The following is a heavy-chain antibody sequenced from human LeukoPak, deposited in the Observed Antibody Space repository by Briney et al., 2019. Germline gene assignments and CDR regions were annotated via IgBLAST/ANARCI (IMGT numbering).Heavy chain of an antibody. Sequence: PSETLSLTCSVSGDSISRGGDYWTWIRQHPEKGLEWIGYISGSGSTYYSPSLRSRVTVSADTSKNQFSLKLTSVTAADTAVYYCARDVESCSSTSCLYYGMDVWGQGTTVTVSS. CDR2: ISGSGST. J-gene: IGHJ6*02. D-gene: IGHD2-2*01. CDR1: GDSISRGGDY. CDR3: ARDVESCSSTSCLYYGMDV. V-gene: IGHV4-31*03.